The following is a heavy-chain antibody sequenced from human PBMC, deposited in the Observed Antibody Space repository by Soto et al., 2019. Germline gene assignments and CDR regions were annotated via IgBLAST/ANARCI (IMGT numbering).Heavy chain of an antibody. J-gene: IGHJ4*02. V-gene: IGHV4-4*02. Sequence: QVQLQESGPGLVKPSGTLSLTCAVSGGSISSSNWWSWVRQPPGKGLEWIGEIYHSGSTNYKPSLKSRVTISVDKYKNQFTLKLSSVTAADTAVYYCARGGSGRPSDYWGQGTLVTVSS. CDR2: IYHSGST. D-gene: IGHD3-10*01. CDR3: ARGGSGRPSDY. CDR1: GGSISSSNW.